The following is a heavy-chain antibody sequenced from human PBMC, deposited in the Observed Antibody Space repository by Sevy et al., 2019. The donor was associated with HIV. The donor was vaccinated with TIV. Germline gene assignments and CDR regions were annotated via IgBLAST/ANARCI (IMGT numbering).Heavy chain of an antibody. Sequence: ASVKVSCKTSGYTFTDYYMHWVRQAPGQGLEWMGRINPNSGGTNYPQKFEGRVTMTRDTSISTAYMELNRLTSDDTAVYYCARRYDFWSGYYGFYYWGQGTLVTVSS. V-gene: IGHV1-2*06. J-gene: IGHJ4*02. CDR1: GYTFTDYY. CDR3: ARRYDFWSGYYGFYY. CDR2: INPNSGGT. D-gene: IGHD3-3*01.